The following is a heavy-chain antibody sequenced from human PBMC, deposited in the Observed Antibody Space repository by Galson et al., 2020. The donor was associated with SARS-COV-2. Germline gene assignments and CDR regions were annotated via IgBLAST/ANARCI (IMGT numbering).Heavy chain of an antibody. CDR3: ARGGLGYCTSSTCEPFDF. J-gene: IGHJ4*02. Sequence: ETLSLTCTVSGASISERYWSWIRQPPGKRLEWIGYVYHSGIASYNPSLKNRVAVSVDTSKNQFSLNLTSVTAADTAVYFCARGGLGYCTSSTCEPFDFWGPGTQVTVSS. CDR2: VYHSGIA. V-gene: IGHV4-59*01. CDR1: GASISERY. D-gene: IGHD2-8*01.